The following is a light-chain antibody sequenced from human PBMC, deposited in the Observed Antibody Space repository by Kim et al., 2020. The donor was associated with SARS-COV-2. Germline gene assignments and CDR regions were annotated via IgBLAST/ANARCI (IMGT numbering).Light chain of an antibody. CDR1: QSVSSSY. J-gene: IGKJ2*01. Sequence: PGERVTLSCRASQSVSSSYLTWYQQKPGQAPRLLIYGASTRATSIPARFSGSGSGTDFTLTISSLQPEDFAVYYCQQDYNLPPGSFGRGTKL. CDR3: QQDYNLPPGS. V-gene: IGKV3D-7*01. CDR2: GAS.